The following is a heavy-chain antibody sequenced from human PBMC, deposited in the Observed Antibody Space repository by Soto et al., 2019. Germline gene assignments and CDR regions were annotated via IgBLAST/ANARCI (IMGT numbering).Heavy chain of an antibody. Sequence: PGGSLRLSCAASVFTFSCFGMHWFRQAPGKGLEWVAIICYDGSDKYYADSVKGRFTISRDSSKNTLYLQMNSLRAEDTAVYHCAFGNLSYYFDFWGQGTPVTVSS. V-gene: IGHV3-33*01. J-gene: IGHJ4*02. CDR2: ICYDGSDK. CDR3: AFGNLSYYFDF. CDR1: VFTFSCFG. D-gene: IGHD3-16*01.